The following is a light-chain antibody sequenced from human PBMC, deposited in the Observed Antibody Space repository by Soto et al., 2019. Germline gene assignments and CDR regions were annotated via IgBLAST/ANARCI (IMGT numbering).Light chain of an antibody. CDR2: EVS. Sequence: LTQPASVSGSPGQSITISCTGSSSDIGDYDYVSWYQQHPGKAPKVLISEVSNRPSGVSNRFSGSKSGNTASLTISGLQAEDEADYYCNSYATGNTRVFGTGTKVTVL. CDR1: SSDIGDYDY. J-gene: IGLJ1*01. CDR3: NSYATGNTRV. V-gene: IGLV2-14*01.